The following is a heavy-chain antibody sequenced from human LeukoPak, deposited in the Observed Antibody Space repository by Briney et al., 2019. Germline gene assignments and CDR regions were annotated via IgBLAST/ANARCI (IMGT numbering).Heavy chain of an antibody. J-gene: IGHJ5*02. V-gene: IGHV4-59*12. CDR2: ISYRGST. D-gene: IGHD3-3*02. CDR1: GGSISSYY. Sequence: PSETLSLTCTVSGGSISSYYWSCIRQPPGKGLEWIGYISYRGSTNYNPSLKSRVTISVDTSKNQFSLKLSSVTAADTAVYYCATLALVDNWFDPWGQGTLVTVSS. CDR3: ATLALVDNWFDP.